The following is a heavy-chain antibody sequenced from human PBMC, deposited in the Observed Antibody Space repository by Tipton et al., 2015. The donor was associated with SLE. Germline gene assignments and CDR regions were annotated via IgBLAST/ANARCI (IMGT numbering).Heavy chain of an antibody. J-gene: IGHJ4*02. Sequence: TLSLTCTVSGVSMSRGGYYWSWIRQHPGKGLECIGYIYYSGNTHYSPSLKSRVTISVDTSKNQFSLKLSSVTAADTAMYYCARGVGADYWGQGTLVTVSS. CDR1: GVSMSRGGYY. CDR3: ARGVGADY. V-gene: IGHV4-31*03. CDR2: IYYSGNT. D-gene: IGHD1-26*01.